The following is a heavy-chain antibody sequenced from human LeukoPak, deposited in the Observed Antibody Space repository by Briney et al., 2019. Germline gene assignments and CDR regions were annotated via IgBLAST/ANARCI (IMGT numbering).Heavy chain of an antibody. CDR1: GFTFSDHY. CDR2: SRNKANSYTT. V-gene: IGHV3-72*01. Sequence: GGPLRLSCASSGFTFSDHYMDWVRQGPGKGLEWVGRSRNKANSYTTECAASVKGRLTISRDDFKNSLYLQMNSLKIEDTAVYYCAILGPLFPNYYYYMDAWGKGTTVTVSS. J-gene: IGHJ6*03. CDR3: AILGPLFPNYYYYMDA.